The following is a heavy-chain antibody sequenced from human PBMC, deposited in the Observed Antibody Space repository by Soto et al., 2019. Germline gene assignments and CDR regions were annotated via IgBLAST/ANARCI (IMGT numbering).Heavy chain of an antibody. CDR3: ARTRVTYYYDSSAFDI. J-gene: IGHJ3*02. CDR1: GGTFSSYA. D-gene: IGHD3-22*01. Sequence: QVQLVQSGAEVKKPGSSVKVSCKASGGTFSSYAISWVRQAPGQGLEWMGGIILIFGTANYAQKCQGRVTITADESTSTAYMALSSLRSEETAVYYCARTRVTYYYDSSAFDIWGQWTMVTVSS. CDR2: IILIFGTA. V-gene: IGHV1-69*01.